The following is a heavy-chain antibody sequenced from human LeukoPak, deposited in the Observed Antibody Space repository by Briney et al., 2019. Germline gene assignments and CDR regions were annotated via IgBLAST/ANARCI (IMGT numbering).Heavy chain of an antibody. V-gene: IGHV3-43*02. J-gene: IGHJ4*02. CDR3: ARESESSGWYDY. Sequence: GGSLGLSSAAPGFMFHDYAIHWVPQAPGKGLEWVSLIIGDGGSTFYADSVKGRFTISRDNSKNSLYLQMNSLRSDDTALYYCARESESSGWYDYWGQGTLVTVSS. D-gene: IGHD6-19*01. CDR2: IIGDGGST. CDR1: GFMFHDYA.